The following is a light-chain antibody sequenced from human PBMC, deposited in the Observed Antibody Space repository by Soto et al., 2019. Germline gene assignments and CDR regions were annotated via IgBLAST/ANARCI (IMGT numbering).Light chain of an antibody. CDR3: QQADSFPLT. V-gene: IGKV1-12*01. CDR1: HGISSW. Sequence: DIQMAQSPSTLSASVGDRVTITSPASHGISSWLAWYQQKPGKAPKLMIYAASSLQSGVPSRFSGIGSGTDFTLTINSLQPEDVATYYCQQADSFPLTLGGGTKVDIK. CDR2: AAS. J-gene: IGKJ4*01.